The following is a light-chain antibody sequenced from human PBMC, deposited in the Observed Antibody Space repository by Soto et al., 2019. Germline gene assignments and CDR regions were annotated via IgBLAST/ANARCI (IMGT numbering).Light chain of an antibody. CDR3: QQYVSSVT. CDR2: GAS. V-gene: IGKV3-20*01. J-gene: IGKJ1*01. Sequence: EIVLTQSPGSLSLSPGERATLSCSASQSVDSSFFAWYQQKPGQAPRLLIYGASNRATGIQDRFSGRGSGTDFTLTITGLEPEDFAVYYCQQYVSSVTFGQGTKVEIK. CDR1: QSVDSSF.